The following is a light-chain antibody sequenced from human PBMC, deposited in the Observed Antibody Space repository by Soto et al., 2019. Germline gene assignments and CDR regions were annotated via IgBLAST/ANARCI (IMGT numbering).Light chain of an antibody. CDR3: NSYTSSSTLA. CDR2: EVN. V-gene: IGLV2-14*01. Sequence: QSALTQPASVSGSPGQSITISCTGTSSDVGAYNYVSWYQQHPGKAPKLMIYEVNNRPSGVSNRFSGSKSGNTASLTISGLRAEDEADYYCNSYTSSSTLAFGGGTKLTVL. CDR1: SSDVGAYNY. J-gene: IGLJ2*01.